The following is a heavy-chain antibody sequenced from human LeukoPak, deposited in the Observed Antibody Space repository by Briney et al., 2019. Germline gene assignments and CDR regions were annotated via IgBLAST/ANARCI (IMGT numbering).Heavy chain of an antibody. D-gene: IGHD5-18*01. J-gene: IGHJ4*02. CDR3: ARGTRTAPLDY. CDR1: GYSFTSYW. V-gene: IGHV1-18*04. Sequence: GASLTISYKGSGYSFTSYWIGWVRQAPGQGLEWMGWISAYNGNTNYAQKLQGRVTITTDTSTSTAYMELRSLRSDDTAVYYCARGTRTAPLDYWGQGTLVTVSS. CDR2: ISAYNGNT.